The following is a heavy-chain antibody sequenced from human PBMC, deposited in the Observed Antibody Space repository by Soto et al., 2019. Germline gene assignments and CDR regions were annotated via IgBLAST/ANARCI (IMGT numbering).Heavy chain of an antibody. CDR1: GFTFSSYA. CDR3: ARVPSSSGRAPFDY. CDR2: ISYDGSNK. Sequence: QVQLVESGGGVVQPGRSLRLSCAASGFTFSSYAMHWVRQAPGKGLEWVAVISYDGSNKYYAASVKGRFTISRDNSKNTLDLQMNSLRAEDTAGYYCARVPSSSGRAPFDYWGQGTLVTVSS. V-gene: IGHV3-30-3*01. J-gene: IGHJ4*02. D-gene: IGHD2-15*01.